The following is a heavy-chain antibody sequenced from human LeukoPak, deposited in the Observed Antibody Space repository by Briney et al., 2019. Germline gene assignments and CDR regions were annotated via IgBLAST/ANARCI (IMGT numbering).Heavy chain of an antibody. J-gene: IGHJ4*02. V-gene: IGHV3-11*01. CDR3: ARDRPHVLRYFDWLLSYDY. CDR2: ISSSGSTI. Sequence: GGSLGLSCAASGFTFSDYYMSWIRQAPGKGLEWVSYISSSGSTIYYADSVKGRFTISRHNAKNSLYLQMDSLRAEDTAVYYCARDRPHVLRYFDWLLSYDYWGQGPLVTVSS. CDR1: GFTFSDYY. D-gene: IGHD3-9*01.